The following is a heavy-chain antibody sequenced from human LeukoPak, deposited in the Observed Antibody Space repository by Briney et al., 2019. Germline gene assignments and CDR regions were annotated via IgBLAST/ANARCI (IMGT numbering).Heavy chain of an antibody. Sequence: QPGRSLRLSCAASGFTFSSYGMHWVRQAPGKGLEWVAKINRDGDERYYMDSVKGRFTISRDNAKNSVYLQMNSLRVEDTAVYYCARFDYWGQGTLVTVSS. V-gene: IGHV3-7*01. CDR1: GFTFSSYG. CDR2: INRDGDER. J-gene: IGHJ4*02. CDR3: ARFDY.